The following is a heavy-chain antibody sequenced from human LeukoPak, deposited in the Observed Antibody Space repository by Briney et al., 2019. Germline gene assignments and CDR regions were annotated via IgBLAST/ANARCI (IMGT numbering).Heavy chain of an antibody. CDR3: ARGAYTYGSDAFAI. Sequence: SETLSLTCTVSGDSINSGGFYWNWIRQHPGKGLEWIGYIYSSGITYHKPSLKSRVIISLDTPKNQFSLNLSSVTAADTAVYYCARGAYTYGSDAFAIWGQGTMVAVSS. J-gene: IGHJ3*02. CDR2: IYSSGIT. V-gene: IGHV4-31*03. CDR1: GDSINSGGFY. D-gene: IGHD5-18*01.